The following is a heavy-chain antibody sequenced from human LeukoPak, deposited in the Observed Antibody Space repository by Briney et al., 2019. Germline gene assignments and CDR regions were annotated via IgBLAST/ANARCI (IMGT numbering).Heavy chain of an antibody. CDR2: INHSGST. V-gene: IGHV4-34*01. Sequence: KSSETLSLTCGVSGGSFSFYYWSWIRQPPGKGLEWIGEINHSGSTNYNPSLKSRVTISVDTSKNQFSLKLSSVTAADTAVYYCARRILWFGAIDYWGQGTLVTVSS. D-gene: IGHD3-10*01. CDR3: ARRILWFGAIDY. CDR1: GGSFSFYY. J-gene: IGHJ4*02.